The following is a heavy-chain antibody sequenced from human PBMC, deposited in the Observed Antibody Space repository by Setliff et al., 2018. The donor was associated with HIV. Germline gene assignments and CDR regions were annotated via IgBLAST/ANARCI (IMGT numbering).Heavy chain of an antibody. CDR1: GFTFSSYS. D-gene: IGHD7-27*01. J-gene: IGHJ4*02. CDR3: ARDLNWGFDH. Sequence: GGSLRLSCAASGFTFSSYSMNWVRQAPGKGLEWVSYISGDTRIINYADSVKGRFTISRDNDKNSMYLQMNRLRVEDTALYYCARDLNWGFDHWGQGTLVTVS. CDR2: ISGDTRII. V-gene: IGHV3-48*01.